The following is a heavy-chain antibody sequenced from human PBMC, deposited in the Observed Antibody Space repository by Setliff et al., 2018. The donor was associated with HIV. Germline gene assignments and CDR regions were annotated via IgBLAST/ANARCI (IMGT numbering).Heavy chain of an antibody. CDR2: IYTSGNT. Sequence: TLSLTCTVSGGSISSGNSYWSWIRQPAVKGLEWIGHIYTSGNTNYNPSLKSRVTISVDTSKNHFSLKLSSVTAADTAVYYCARDPSSGWSYYFDYWGQGTLVTVSS. CDR1: GGSISSGNSY. D-gene: IGHD6-19*01. V-gene: IGHV4-61*09. J-gene: IGHJ4*02. CDR3: ARDPSSGWSYYFDY.